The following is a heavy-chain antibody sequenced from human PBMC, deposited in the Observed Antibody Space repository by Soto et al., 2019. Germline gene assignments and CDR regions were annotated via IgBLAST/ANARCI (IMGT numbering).Heavy chain of an antibody. J-gene: IGHJ4*02. CDR1: GFTFSSYA. CDR2: ISGSGGST. Sequence: GGSLRLSCAASGFTFSSYAMSWVRQAPGKGLEWVSAISGSGGSTYYADSVKGRFTISRDNSKNTLYLQMNSLRAEDTAVYYCAREGGIVVVVAIDYWGQGTLVTVSS. V-gene: IGHV3-23*01. D-gene: IGHD2-15*01. CDR3: AREGGIVVVVAIDY.